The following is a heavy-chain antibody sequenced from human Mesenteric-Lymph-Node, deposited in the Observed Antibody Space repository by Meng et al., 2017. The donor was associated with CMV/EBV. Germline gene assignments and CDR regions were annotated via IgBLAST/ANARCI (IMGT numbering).Heavy chain of an antibody. CDR1: GYTFTSYG. CDR3: AKVRLVRGWGFDY. CDR2: ITAYNGNT. J-gene: IGHJ4*02. Sequence: ASVKVSCKASGYTFTSYGISWVRQAPGQGPEWMGWITAYNGNTDYAQKFQGRVTMTTDTSTSTVYMELRSLRSDDTAVYYCAKVRLVRGWGFDYWGQGTLVTVSS. V-gene: IGHV1-18*01. D-gene: IGHD1-26*01.